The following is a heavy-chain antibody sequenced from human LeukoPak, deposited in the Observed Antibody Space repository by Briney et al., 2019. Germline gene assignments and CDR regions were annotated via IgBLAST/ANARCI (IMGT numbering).Heavy chain of an antibody. J-gene: IGHJ4*02. CDR3: SRPNEDFDN. CDR1: GFTFSNYA. CDR2: IGASGGST. Sequence: GGSLRLSCAASGFTFSNYAVSWVRQAPGQGLERVSPIGASGGSTYYADSVKGRFTISRDNSKNTLYLQMNSLRAEDTAVYYCSRPNEDFDNWGQGTLVTVSS. D-gene: IGHD1-1*01. V-gene: IGHV3-23*01.